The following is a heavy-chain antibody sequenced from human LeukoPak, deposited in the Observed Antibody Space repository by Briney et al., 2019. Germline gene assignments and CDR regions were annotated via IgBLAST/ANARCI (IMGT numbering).Heavy chain of an antibody. Sequence: GASVKVSCKASGYTFTSHDINWVRQATGQGLEWMGWMNPNSGNTGYAQKFQGRVTMTRNTSISTAYMELSSLRSEDTAVYYCARARIAAAGGGFDPWGQGTLVTVSS. J-gene: IGHJ5*02. CDR3: ARARIAAAGGGFDP. CDR1: GYTFTSHD. V-gene: IGHV1-8*01. D-gene: IGHD6-13*01. CDR2: MNPNSGNT.